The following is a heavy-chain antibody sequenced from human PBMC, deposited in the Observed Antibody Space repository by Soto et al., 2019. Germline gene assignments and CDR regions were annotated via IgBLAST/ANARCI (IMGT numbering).Heavy chain of an antibody. D-gene: IGHD3-22*01. V-gene: IGHV3-23*01. Sequence: GGSLRLSCAASGFTFRIYAMSWVRQAPGKGLEWVSTISGNGGTSYADFVRGRFTISRDNSKNTLYLQMNSLRAEDTAVYYCAKDAPGSGWLSDYWGQGTRVTVSS. CDR3: AKDAPGSGWLSDY. CDR2: ISGNGGT. J-gene: IGHJ4*02. CDR1: GFTFRIYA.